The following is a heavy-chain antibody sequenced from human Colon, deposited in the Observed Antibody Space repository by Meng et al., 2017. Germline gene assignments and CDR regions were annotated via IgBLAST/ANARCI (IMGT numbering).Heavy chain of an antibody. J-gene: IGHJ6*02. V-gene: IGHV1-3*01. CDR3: ARALGGAPNHYAMDV. Sequence: ASVKVSCKASGYSFTNHAMHWVRQAPGQRLEWMGWIIPGSGDTKYSQKFQGRVTITRDTSASTAYMGLSNLISEDTAVYYCARALGGAPNHYAMDVWGHGTTVTVSS. CDR2: IIPGSGDT. D-gene: IGHD3-16*01. CDR1: GYSFTNHA.